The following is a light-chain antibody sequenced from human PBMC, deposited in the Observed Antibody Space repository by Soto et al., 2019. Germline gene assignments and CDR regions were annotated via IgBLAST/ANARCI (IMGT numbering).Light chain of an antibody. Sequence: DIQMTQSPSSLSASVGDRVTITCRASQVINNYLAWYQQKPGKGPKLLIYAASTLQSGVPFRFSGSGSATDFNLTISSLQPEDFATYYCQKYNSAPWTFGQGTKVEIK. CDR2: AAS. J-gene: IGKJ1*01. CDR1: QVINNY. V-gene: IGKV1-27*01. CDR3: QKYNSAPWT.